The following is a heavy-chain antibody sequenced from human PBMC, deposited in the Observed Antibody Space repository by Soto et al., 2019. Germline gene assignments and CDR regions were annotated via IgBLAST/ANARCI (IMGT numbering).Heavy chain of an antibody. J-gene: IGHJ4*02. V-gene: IGHV4-59*01. CDR3: ARGVRLDYGQPPQLDQ. CDR2: IYYSGNT. CDR1: GDSMSSYY. Sequence: PXATLSLTFTFSGDSMSSYYWSWVRQSPGKGLEWIGYIYYSGNTNYNPSLKSRVTMSVDSSKSQFSLEVTSVTAADTATYYCARGVRLDYGQPPQLDQWGQGTLVTVPS. D-gene: IGHD4-17*01.